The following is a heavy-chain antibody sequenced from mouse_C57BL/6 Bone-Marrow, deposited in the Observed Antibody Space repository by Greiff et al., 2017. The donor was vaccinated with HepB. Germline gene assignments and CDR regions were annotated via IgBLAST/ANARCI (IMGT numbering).Heavy chain of an antibody. V-gene: IGHV1-72*01. CDR1: GYTFTSYW. D-gene: IGHD1-1*01. J-gene: IGHJ2*01. CDR2: IDPNSGGT. Sequence: QVQLQQSGAELVKPGASVKLSCKASGYTFTSYWMHWVKQRPGRGLEWIGRIDPNSGGTKYNEKFKSKATLTVDKPSSTAYMQLSSLTSEDSAVYYCARGFITTVVATGNYWGQGTTLTVSS. CDR3: ARGFITTVVATGNY.